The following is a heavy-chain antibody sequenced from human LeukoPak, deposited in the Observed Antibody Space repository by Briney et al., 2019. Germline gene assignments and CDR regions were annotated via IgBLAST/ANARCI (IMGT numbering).Heavy chain of an antibody. CDR1: GFTFSSYA. CDR3: AKVEYSSSWYGVGSLDC. V-gene: IGHV3-23*01. D-gene: IGHD6-13*01. CDR2: ISGSGGST. Sequence: GGSLRLSCAASGFTFSSYAMSWVRQAPGKGLEWVSAISGSGGSTYYADSVKGRFTISRDNSKSTLYLQMNSLRGEDTAVYYCAKVEYSSSWYGVGSLDCWGQGTLVTVSS. J-gene: IGHJ4*02.